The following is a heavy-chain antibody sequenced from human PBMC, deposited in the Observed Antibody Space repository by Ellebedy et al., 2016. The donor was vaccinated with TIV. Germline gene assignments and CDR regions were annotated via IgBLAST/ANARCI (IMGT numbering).Heavy chain of an antibody. V-gene: IGHV3-30-3*02. CDR1: GFTFSSHA. CDR3: AKLSGVLSWYADY. CDR2: ISYDGSRR. J-gene: IGHJ4*02. Sequence: PGGSLRLSCASSGFTFSSHAMHWVRQAPGKGLEWVTFISYDGSRRYYADSVKGRFTISRDNSKNTLYLQMNSLRADDTAIYYCAKLSGVLSWYADYWGLGTLVTVSS. D-gene: IGHD6-13*01.